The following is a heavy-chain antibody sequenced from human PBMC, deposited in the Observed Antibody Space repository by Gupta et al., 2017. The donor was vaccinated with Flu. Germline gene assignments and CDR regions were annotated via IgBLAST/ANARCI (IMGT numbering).Heavy chain of an antibody. CDR1: GFTVSDNY. V-gene: IGHV3-66*02. CDR3: ARGNEFWSGYPFEY. J-gene: IGHJ4*02. CDR2: IYSGGYT. D-gene: IGHD3-3*01. Sequence: EVQLVESGGGLVQPGGSLRLSCAASGFTVSDNYMTWVRQAPGKGLEWVSVIYSGGYTNYADSVKGRFTIARDSSKNILFFQMNSLRDDDTAIYDCARGNEFWSGYPFEYRGQGTRVTVTS.